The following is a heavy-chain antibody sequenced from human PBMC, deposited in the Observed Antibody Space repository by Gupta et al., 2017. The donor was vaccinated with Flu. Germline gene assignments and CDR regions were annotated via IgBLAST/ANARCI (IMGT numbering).Heavy chain of an antibody. CDR2: INTYNGNT. V-gene: IGHV1-18*01. D-gene: IGHD6-6*01. J-gene: IGHJ4*02. CDR1: GYTFTSYG. Sequence: QVQLVQSGAEVKKPGASVKVSCKASGYTFTSYGITWVRQAPGQGLEWIAWINTYNGNTNYVQSLRPRVTMTTDTSTATAYMELKSLRYDDTAVYYCARTNSSSGSLRGQKNDYWGQGTLVTVSS. CDR3: ARTNSSSGSLRGQKNDY.